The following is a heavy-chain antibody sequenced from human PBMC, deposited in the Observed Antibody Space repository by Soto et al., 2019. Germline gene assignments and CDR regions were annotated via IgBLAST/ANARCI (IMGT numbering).Heavy chain of an antibody. CDR2: ISYDGSNK. CDR1: GFTFSSYG. Sequence: QVQLVESGGGVVQPGRSLRLSCAASGFTFSSYGMHWVRQAPGKGLEWVAVISYDGSNKYYADSVKGRFTISRDNSKNTLYLQMNSLRAEDTAVYYCAKYRVAGHRGDAFDIWGQGTMVTVSS. V-gene: IGHV3-30*18. D-gene: IGHD6-19*01. J-gene: IGHJ3*02. CDR3: AKYRVAGHRGDAFDI.